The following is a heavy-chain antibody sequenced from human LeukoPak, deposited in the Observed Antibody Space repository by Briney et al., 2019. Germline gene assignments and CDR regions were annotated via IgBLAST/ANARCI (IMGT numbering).Heavy chain of an antibody. D-gene: IGHD3-9*01. J-gene: IGHJ4*02. CDR3: AKGVRYLDWWILDY. CDR2: IYSGGST. V-gene: IGHV3-53*01. Sequence: PGGSLRLSCAASGFTVSSNYMSWVRQAPGKGLEWVSVIYSGGSTYYADSVKGRFTISRDNSKNTLYLQMNTLRAEDTAVYYCAKGVRYLDWWILDYWGQGTLVPVSS. CDR1: GFTVSSNY.